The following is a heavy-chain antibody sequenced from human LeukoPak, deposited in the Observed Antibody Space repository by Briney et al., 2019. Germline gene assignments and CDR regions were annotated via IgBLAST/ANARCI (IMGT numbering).Heavy chain of an antibody. D-gene: IGHD3-22*01. Sequence: PSETLSLTCTVSGGSISSSSYYWGWIRQPPGKGLEWIGSIYYSGSTYYNPSLKSRVTISVDTSKNQFSLKLSSVTAADTAVYYCARLVDSSDYYDGTFDYWGQGTLVTVSS. CDR1: GGSISSSSYY. V-gene: IGHV4-39*01. CDR3: ARLVDSSDYYDGTFDY. J-gene: IGHJ4*02. CDR2: IYYSGST.